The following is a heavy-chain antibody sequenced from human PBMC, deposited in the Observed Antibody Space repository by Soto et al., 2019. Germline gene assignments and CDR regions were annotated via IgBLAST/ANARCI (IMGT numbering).Heavy chain of an antibody. Sequence: SETLSLTCAVYGGSFSGYYWSWIRQPPGKGLEWIGEINHSGSTNYNPSLKSRVAISVDTSKNQFSLKLSSVTAADTAVYYCARDRLLSYRDYYYYYGMDVWGQGTTVTVSS. CDR1: GGSFSGYY. D-gene: IGHD6-25*01. CDR3: ARDRLLSYRDYYYYYGMDV. CDR2: INHSGST. J-gene: IGHJ6*02. V-gene: IGHV4-34*01.